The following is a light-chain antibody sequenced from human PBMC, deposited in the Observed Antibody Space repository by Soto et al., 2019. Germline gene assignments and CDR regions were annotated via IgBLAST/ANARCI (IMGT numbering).Light chain of an antibody. J-gene: IGKJ1*01. Sequence: IVMTQSPATLSVSPGERATLSCRASQSVSSDLAWYQQKPGQAPRLLIYGASTRATGIPARFTGSGSGTEFTLTIGSLQSEDFAVYSCQQYNYWPWTFGQGTKVEIK. CDR3: QQYNYWPWT. V-gene: IGKV3-15*01. CDR1: QSVSSD. CDR2: GAS.